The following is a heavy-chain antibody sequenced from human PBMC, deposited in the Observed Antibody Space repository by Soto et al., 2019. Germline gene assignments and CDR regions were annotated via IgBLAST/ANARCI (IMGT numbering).Heavy chain of an antibody. D-gene: IGHD2-2*02. Sequence: QVQLQESGPGLVKPSETLSLICTVSGGSISRHCWSWIRQPPGKGLEWIGYIYDSGSTNYNPSLKSRVTISVDTSKTQFSLRLSSVTAADTAVYYCARDRYCSGISCFTDAFDIWGQGTMVTVSS. CDR1: GGSISRHC. V-gene: IGHV4-59*11. CDR2: IYDSGST. CDR3: ARDRYCSGISCFTDAFDI. J-gene: IGHJ3*02.